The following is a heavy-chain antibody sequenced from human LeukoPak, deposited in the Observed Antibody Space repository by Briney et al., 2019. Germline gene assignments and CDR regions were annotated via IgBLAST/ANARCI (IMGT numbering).Heavy chain of an antibody. CDR1: GFTFSSYG. CDR3: ARGPERTGVGTRYYYDMDV. CDR2: IWYDGSNK. D-gene: IGHD2-8*01. Sequence: GGSLRLSCAASGFTFSSYGMHWVRQAPGKGLEWVAVIWYDGSNKYYADSVKGRFTISRDNSKNTLYLQMNSLRAEDTAVYYCARGPERTGVGTRYYYDMDVWGQGTTVTVSS. V-gene: IGHV3-33*01. J-gene: IGHJ6*02.